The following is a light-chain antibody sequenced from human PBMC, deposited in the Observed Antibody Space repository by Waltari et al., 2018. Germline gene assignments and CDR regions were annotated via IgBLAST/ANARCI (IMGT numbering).Light chain of an antibody. CDR1: SSDVGGYNY. Sequence: QSALTQPASVSGSPGPSITLSCTGTSSDVGGYNYVSWYQQHPGKAPKLMIYDVSNRPSGVSNRFSGSKSGNTASLTISGLQAEDEADYYCSSYTSSSRWVFGGGTKLTVL. V-gene: IGLV2-14*03. J-gene: IGLJ3*02. CDR3: SSYTSSSRWV. CDR2: DVS.